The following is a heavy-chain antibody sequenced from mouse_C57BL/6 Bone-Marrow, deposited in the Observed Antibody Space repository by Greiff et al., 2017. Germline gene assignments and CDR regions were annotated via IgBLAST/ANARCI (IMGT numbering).Heavy chain of an antibody. V-gene: IGHV1-62-3*01. J-gene: IGHJ3*01. CDR2: IDPGDGDT. CDR1: GYTFTSYW. Sequence: QVQLQQPGAELVKPGASVKLSCKASGYTFTSYWMHWVKQRPGRGLEWIGRIDPGDGDTNYNGKFKGKATLTADKSSSTAYMQLSSLTSEDSAVYFCARYWFAYWGQGTLVTVSA. CDR3: ARYWFAY.